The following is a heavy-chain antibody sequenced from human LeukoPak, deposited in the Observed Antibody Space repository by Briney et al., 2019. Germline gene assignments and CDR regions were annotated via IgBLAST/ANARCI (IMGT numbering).Heavy chain of an antibody. D-gene: IGHD2-15*01. CDR3: ARQEYCSGGSCYTWFDP. Sequence: GESLKISCKGSGYSINNYWIGWVRQMPGKGLEWLGIIYPADSDIRYSPSFQGQVTISADKSISTAYLQWSSLKASDTAMYYCARQEYCSGGSCYTWFDPWGQGTLVTVSS. J-gene: IGHJ5*02. CDR1: GYSINNYW. V-gene: IGHV5-51*01. CDR2: IYPADSDI.